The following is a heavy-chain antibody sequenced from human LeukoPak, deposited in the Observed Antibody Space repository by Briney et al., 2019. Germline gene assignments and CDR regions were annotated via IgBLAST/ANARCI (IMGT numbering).Heavy chain of an antibody. D-gene: IGHD3-22*01. CDR3: ARDPYYYDSSGYSYYYYMDV. Sequence: SVNVSCKASGGTFSSYAISWVRQAPGQGLEWMGGITPIFGTANYAQKFQGRVTITADKSTSTAYMELSSLRSEDTAVYYCARDPYYYDSSGYSYYYYMDVWGKGTTVTISS. CDR1: GGTFSSYA. V-gene: IGHV1-69*06. J-gene: IGHJ6*03. CDR2: ITPIFGTA.